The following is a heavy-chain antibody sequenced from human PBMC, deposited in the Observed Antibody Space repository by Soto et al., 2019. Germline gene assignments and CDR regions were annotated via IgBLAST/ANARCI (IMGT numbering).Heavy chain of an antibody. Sequence: QVQLVQSGVELKKPGASVRVSCKASGYPFTTYDISWVRQAPGQGLEWMGWISGHTGGTLYAQQVRDRITMATATSTRTAYMDLRSLRSDDTAVYCCAREGGHGEGIRLYAMDVWCQGTTVTVSS. CDR1: GYPFTTYD. V-gene: IGHV1-18*01. D-gene: IGHD7-27*01. CDR2: ISGHTGGT. CDR3: AREGGHGEGIRLYAMDV. J-gene: IGHJ6*02.